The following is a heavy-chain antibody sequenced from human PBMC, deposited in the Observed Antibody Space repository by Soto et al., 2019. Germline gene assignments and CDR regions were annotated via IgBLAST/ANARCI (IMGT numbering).Heavy chain of an antibody. V-gene: IGHV3-74*01. CDR2: IDSDGSST. CDR1: GFLFGSFW. CDR3: VRENGYYGMDV. J-gene: IGHJ6*02. D-gene: IGHD2-8*01. Sequence: SLRRYSRPSGFLFGSFWMHWVRQAPGKGLVWVSRIDSDGSSTSYADSVKGRFTISRDNAKNTLYLQMNSLRAEDTALYYCVRENGYYGMDVWGQGT.